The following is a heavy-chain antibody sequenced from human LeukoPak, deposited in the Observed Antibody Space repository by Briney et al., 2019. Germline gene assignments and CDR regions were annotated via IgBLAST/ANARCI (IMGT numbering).Heavy chain of an antibody. V-gene: IGHV1-2*02. J-gene: IGHJ4*02. CDR1: GYTFTGYY. CDR2: INPNSGGT. Sequence: ASVKVSCKASGYTFTGYYMHWVRQAPGQGLEWMGWINPNSGGTNYAQKFQGRVTMTRDTSISTAYMELSRLRSDDTAEYYCARAPGYSSSSFDYWGQGTLVTVSS. CDR3: ARAPGYSSSSFDY. D-gene: IGHD6-6*01.